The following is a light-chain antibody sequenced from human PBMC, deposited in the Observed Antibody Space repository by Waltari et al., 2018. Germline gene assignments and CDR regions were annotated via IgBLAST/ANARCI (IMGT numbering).Light chain of an antibody. Sequence: QSALTQPASVSGSPGQSITISCTGTSSDVGGYNYGSWYQQHPGKAPKLMIYDVSKRPSGVSNRFSGSKSGNTASLTISGLQAEDEADYYCSSYTSSTHVFGTGTKVTVL. CDR3: SSYTSSTHV. J-gene: IGLJ1*01. CDR1: SSDVGGYNY. CDR2: DVS. V-gene: IGLV2-14*01.